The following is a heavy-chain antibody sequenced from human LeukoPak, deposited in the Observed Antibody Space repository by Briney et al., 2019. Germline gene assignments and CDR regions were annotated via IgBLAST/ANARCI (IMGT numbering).Heavy chain of an antibody. CDR1: GFTFSSYG. CDR3: AKGAEVITSFDY. V-gene: IGHV3-30*02. D-gene: IGHD3-22*01. CDR2: IRYDGSNK. J-gene: IGHJ4*02. Sequence: GGSLRLSCAASGFTFSSYGMSWVRQAPGKGLEWVAFIRYDGSNKYYADSVKGRFTISRDNSKNTLYLQMNSLRAEDTAVYYCAKGAEVITSFDYWGQGTLVTVSS.